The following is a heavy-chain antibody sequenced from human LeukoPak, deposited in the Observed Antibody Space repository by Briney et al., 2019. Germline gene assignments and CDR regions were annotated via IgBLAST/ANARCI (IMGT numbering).Heavy chain of an antibody. D-gene: IGHD4-17*01. CDR2: ISGDSDNM. CDR1: GFAFDDYA. J-gene: IGHJ4*02. V-gene: IGHV3-9*01. CDR3: AKGGIYGDYDLLEY. Sequence: PGGSLRLSCAASGFAFDDYAMLWVRQSPGKGLEWVSGISGDSDNMGYADSVKGRFTISRDNAKNSLYLQMNSLGAEDTALYYCAKGGIYGDYDLLEYWGQGTLVTVSS.